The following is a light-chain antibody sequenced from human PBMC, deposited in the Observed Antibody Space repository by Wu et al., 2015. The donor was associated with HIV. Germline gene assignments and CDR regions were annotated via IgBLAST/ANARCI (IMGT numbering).Light chain of an antibody. Sequence: IVLTQSPGTLSLSPREGATLSCRASQTVTNNFLAWYQQRPGQSPRLLIYGASHRATGTPDRFSGSGSGRDFILTISRLEPEDFAVYYCHQYGSLPVTFGGGTEGGGQT. V-gene: IGKV3-20*01. CDR2: GAS. CDR1: QTVTNNF. CDR3: HQYGSLPVT. J-gene: IGKJ4*01.